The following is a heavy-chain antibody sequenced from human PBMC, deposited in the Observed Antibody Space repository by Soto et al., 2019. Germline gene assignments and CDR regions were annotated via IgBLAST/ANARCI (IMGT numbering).Heavy chain of an antibody. D-gene: IGHD6-19*01. CDR1: GGTFSSYT. CDR3: ARVPSAVAGCDY. J-gene: IGHJ4*02. CDR2: IIPILGIA. V-gene: IGHV1-69*02. Sequence: QVQLVQSGAEVKKPGSSVKVSCKASGGTFSSYTISWVRQAPGQGLEWMGRIIPILGIANYAQKFQGRVTITADKSTSTAYMELSSLRSEDTAVYYCARVPSAVAGCDYWGQGTLVTVSS.